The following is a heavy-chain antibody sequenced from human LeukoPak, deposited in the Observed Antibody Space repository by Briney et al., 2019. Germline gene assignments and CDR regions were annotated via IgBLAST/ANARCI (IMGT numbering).Heavy chain of an antibody. J-gene: IGHJ4*02. CDR3: ARHLVGAQATFDY. V-gene: IGHV4-4*02. CDR2: IFHSGST. D-gene: IGHD1-26*01. CDR1: GGSISSSNW. Sequence: PSGTLSLTCAVSGGSISSSNWWSWVRQPPGKGLEWIGEIFHSGSTNYNPSLKSRVTISVDKSKNQFSLKLSSVTAADTAVYYCARHLVGAQATFDYWGQGTLVTVSS.